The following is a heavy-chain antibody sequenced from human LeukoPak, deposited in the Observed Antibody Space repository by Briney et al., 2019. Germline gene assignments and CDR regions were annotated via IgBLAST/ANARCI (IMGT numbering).Heavy chain of an antibody. J-gene: IGHJ6*02. D-gene: IGHD2-21*01. CDR1: GGSFSGYY. Sequence: SETLSLTCAVYGGSFSGYYWSWIRQPPGKGLKWIGEINHSGSTNYNPSLKSRVTISVDTSKNQFSLKLSSVTAADTAMYYCARIASGLYYYYDMDVWGQGTTVTVSS. V-gene: IGHV4-34*01. CDR2: INHSGST. CDR3: ARIASGLYYYYDMDV.